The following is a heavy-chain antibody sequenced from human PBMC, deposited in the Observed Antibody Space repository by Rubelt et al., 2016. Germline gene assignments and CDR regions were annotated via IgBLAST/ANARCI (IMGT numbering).Heavy chain of an antibody. D-gene: IGHD1-7*01. Sequence: QVQLVQSGAEVKKPGASVKVSCKASGYTFTRYGISWVRQAPGQGLEWMGWISAYNGNTNYAQKVQGRVTMTTDTSTSTSYMELRSLRSDDTAVYYCARDLPPFRRYNWNFPLDYWGQGTLVTVSS. CDR1: GYTFTRYG. CDR3: ARDLPPFRRYNWNFPLDY. CDR2: ISAYNGNT. J-gene: IGHJ4*02. V-gene: IGHV1-18*01.